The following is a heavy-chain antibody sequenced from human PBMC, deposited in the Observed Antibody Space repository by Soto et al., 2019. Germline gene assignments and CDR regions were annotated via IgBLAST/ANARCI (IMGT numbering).Heavy chain of an antibody. CDR3: TRTPLSSSSWYYYYYYGMDV. D-gene: IGHD6-13*01. CDR2: IRSKAYGGTT. CDR1: GFTFGDYA. J-gene: IGHJ6*02. V-gene: IGHV3-49*03. Sequence: GGSLRLSCTASGFTFGDYAISWFRQAPGKGLEWVGFIRSKAYGGTTEYAASVKGRFTISRDDSKSIAYLQMNSLKTEDTAVYYCTRTPLSSSSWYYYYYYGMDVWGQGTTVTV.